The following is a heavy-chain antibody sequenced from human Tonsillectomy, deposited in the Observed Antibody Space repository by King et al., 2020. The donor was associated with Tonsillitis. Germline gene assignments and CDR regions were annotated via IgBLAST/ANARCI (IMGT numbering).Heavy chain of an antibody. Sequence: VQLVESGAELKKPGESLRISCKASGYIFNNYWIVWVRQMPGKGLEWMGMIYPGDSDARYSPPFQGQVTFSVDKSINTAYLQWSSLKASDTAIYFCASKESAYRSNWYLGWFDPWGQGTLVTVSS. J-gene: IGHJ5*02. V-gene: IGHV5-51*03. CDR3: ASKESAYRSNWYLGWFDP. CDR2: IYPGDSDA. D-gene: IGHD6-13*01. CDR1: GYIFNNYW.